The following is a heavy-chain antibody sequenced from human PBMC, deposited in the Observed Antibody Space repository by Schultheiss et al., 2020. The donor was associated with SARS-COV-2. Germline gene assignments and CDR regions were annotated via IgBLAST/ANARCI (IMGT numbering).Heavy chain of an antibody. Sequence: GGSLRLSCAASGFTFSSYGMHWVRQAPGKGLEWVAFIRYDGRTEEYADSVKGRVTISRDNSKNTLFLQLNSLRREDTAVYYCAREKVVITAAGLDYWGQGALVIVSS. D-gene: IGHD2-15*01. V-gene: IGHV3-30*02. J-gene: IGHJ4*02. CDR1: GFTFSSYG. CDR2: IRYDGRTE. CDR3: AREKVVITAAGLDY.